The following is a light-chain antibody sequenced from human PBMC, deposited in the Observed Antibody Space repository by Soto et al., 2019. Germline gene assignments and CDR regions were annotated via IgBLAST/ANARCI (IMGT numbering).Light chain of an antibody. CDR1: QSLVHSNGNTY. CDR3: VQDSHFPFT. Sequence: VLTQTPLSSPVTLGQPASISCTSSQSLVHSNGNTYLNWLHQRPGQPPRLLIYSVSHRFSGVPDRFSGYGEGTYFTLKISRVEAEDVGVYFCVQDSHFPFTFGQGTKLEIK. CDR2: SVS. J-gene: IGKJ2*01. V-gene: IGKV2-24*01.